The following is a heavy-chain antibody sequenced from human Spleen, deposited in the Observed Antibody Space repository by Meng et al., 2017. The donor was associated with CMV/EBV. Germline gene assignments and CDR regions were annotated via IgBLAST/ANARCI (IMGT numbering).Heavy chain of an antibody. V-gene: IGHV1-69*10. J-gene: IGHJ4*02. D-gene: IGHD6-6*01. CDR2: KSPILSVE. CDR3: ARGRAIAARGGIDY. CDR1: GGTWGSYA. Sequence: SGGTWGSYALSEVRQAPGQGHEWMKGKSPILSVENYGQKFQGKVTITADKSTSSAYMNLNSLGSKDTAVYSCARGRAIAARGGIDYWGQGTLVTVSS.